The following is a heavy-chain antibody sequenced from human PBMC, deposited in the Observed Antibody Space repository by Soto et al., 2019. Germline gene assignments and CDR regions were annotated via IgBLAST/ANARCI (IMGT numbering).Heavy chain of an antibody. Sequence: EVQLSESGGGLVQPGGSLRLSCGGAGFTFSGSAVSWVRQAPGRGLAWVSGRSGGGSTEYADSVKGRFGISRDNSKDTVYLYMNSLRDDDTAVYFCARQKGHIVARPTDHWGQGILVTVSS. CDR2: RSGGGST. J-gene: IGHJ4*02. CDR3: ARQKGHIVARPTDH. V-gene: IGHV3-23*01. D-gene: IGHD6-6*01. CDR1: GFTFSGSA.